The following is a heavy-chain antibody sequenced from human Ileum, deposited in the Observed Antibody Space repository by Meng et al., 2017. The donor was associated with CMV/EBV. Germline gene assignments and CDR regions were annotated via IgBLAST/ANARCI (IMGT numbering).Heavy chain of an antibody. CDR2: INWNGGST. CDR3: ARGGMEDYYDSSGYYYFDY. J-gene: IGHJ4*02. V-gene: IGHV3-20*04. Sequence: GESLKISCAASGFTFDDYGMSWVRQAPGKGLEWVSGINWNGGSTGYADSVKGRFNISRDNAKNSLYLQMNSLRAEDTALYYCARGGMEDYYDSSGYYYFDYWGQETLVTVSS. D-gene: IGHD3-22*01. CDR1: GFTFDDYG.